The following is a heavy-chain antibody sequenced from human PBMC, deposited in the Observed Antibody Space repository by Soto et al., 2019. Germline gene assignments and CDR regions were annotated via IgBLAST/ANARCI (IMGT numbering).Heavy chain of an antibody. J-gene: IGHJ4*02. Sequence: PGGSLRLSCAASGFTFSSYSMNWVRQAPGKGLEWVSSISSSSSYIYYADSVKGRFTISRDNAKNSLYLQMNSLRAEDTAVYYCASKGAPFHYYGSGSSDYWGQGTLVTVSS. D-gene: IGHD3-10*01. CDR2: ISSSSSYI. CDR1: GFTFSSYS. V-gene: IGHV3-21*01. CDR3: ASKGAPFHYYGSGSSDY.